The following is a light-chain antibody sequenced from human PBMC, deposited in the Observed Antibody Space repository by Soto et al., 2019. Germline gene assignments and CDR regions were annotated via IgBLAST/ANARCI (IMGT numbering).Light chain of an antibody. CDR1: QSFSSSY. Sequence: EIVLTQSPGTLSLSPGERATLSCRASQSFSSSYLAWYQQKPGQAPRLLIYGASSRATGIPDRFSGSGYGTDFTLTISRLEPEDFAVYYCQQYGSSPPMYTFGQGTKLEIK. CDR2: GAS. V-gene: IGKV3-20*01. CDR3: QQYGSSPPMYT. J-gene: IGKJ2*01.